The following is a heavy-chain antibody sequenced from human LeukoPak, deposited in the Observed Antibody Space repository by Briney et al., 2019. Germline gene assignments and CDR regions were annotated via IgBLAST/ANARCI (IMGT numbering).Heavy chain of an antibody. Sequence: PGGSLRLSCAASGFTFSSYAMIWVRQAPGKGLEWVSSISAGSTNRYYADSVKGRFTISRDNSKNTLYLQMNSLRAEDTATYYCGKGRAVVGAAGPDHWGQGTLVTVSS. D-gene: IGHD2-15*01. CDR2: ISAGSTNR. J-gene: IGHJ4*02. CDR1: GFTFSSYA. CDR3: GKGRAVVGAAGPDH. V-gene: IGHV3-23*01.